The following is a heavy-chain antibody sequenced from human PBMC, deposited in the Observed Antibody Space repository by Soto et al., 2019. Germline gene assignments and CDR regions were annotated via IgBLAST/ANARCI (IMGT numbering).Heavy chain of an antibody. J-gene: IGHJ3*01. D-gene: IGHD1-26*01. CDR1: GGTFGSYA. Sequence: SVKVSCKASGGTFGSYAISWVRQAPGQGLEWMGGIIAIFGTANYAQKFQGRVTITADESTSTVYMELSSLRSDDTAVYYCARERGGAIIVGVTGTFDVWGQGTMVTVSS. CDR2: IIAIFGTA. CDR3: ARERGGAIIVGVTGTFDV. V-gene: IGHV1-69*13.